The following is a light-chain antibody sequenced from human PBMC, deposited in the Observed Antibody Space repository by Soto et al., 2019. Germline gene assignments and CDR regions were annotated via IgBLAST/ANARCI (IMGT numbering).Light chain of an antibody. J-gene: IGKJ4*01. CDR2: GAS. CDR3: QYFSWYPRT. Sequence: EIVLTQSPGTLSLSPGERATLSCRASQSVNTSYLAWYQQKPGQAPRILIYGASTRATGIPARFSGSGSGTEVSLPIISLLDHEVAAEYYWQYFSWYPRTFGGGTKVDIK. V-gene: IGKV3-20*01. CDR1: QSVNTSY.